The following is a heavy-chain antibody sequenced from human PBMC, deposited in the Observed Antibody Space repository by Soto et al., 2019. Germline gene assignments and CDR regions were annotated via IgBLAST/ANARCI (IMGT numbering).Heavy chain of an antibody. CDR2: IWYDGSKE. J-gene: IGHJ2*01. CDR1: GFTFTRYG. CDR3: VRDGEVGIRKFYFGL. Sequence: QVQLVESEGGVVQSGRSLRLSCVTSGFTFTRYGFHWVRQAPGKGLEWVAVIWYDGSKEYYGDSVKDRFAISKDNSKNTVYLQMNSLTAEHTAMYYCVRDGEVGIRKFYFGLWGRGTLVTVSA. V-gene: IGHV3-33*01. D-gene: IGHD2-21*01.